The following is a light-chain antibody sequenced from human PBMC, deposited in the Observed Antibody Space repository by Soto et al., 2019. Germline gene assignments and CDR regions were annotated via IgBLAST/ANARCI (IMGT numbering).Light chain of an antibody. Sequence: QSALTQPASVSGSPGQSITISCTGTSSDVGGYNYVSWYQQHPGKAPKLMIYEVSNRPSGVSNRFSGSKSGNTASLTISGLQAADEADYCCSSYTSSSTIVFGTGTKLTVL. CDR2: EVS. V-gene: IGLV2-14*01. J-gene: IGLJ1*01. CDR3: SSYTSSSTIV. CDR1: SSDVGGYNY.